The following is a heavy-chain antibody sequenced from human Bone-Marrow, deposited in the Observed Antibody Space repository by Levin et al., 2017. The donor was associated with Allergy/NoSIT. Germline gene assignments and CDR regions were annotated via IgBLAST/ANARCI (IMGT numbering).Heavy chain of an antibody. D-gene: IGHD5-24*01. J-gene: IGHJ4*02. V-gene: IGHV1-2*02. CDR3: ALVEMATIGEY. CDR2: INPNSGGT. CDR1: GYTFTGYN. Sequence: GASVKVSCKASGYTFTGYNLHWVRQAPAQGPEWMGYINPNSGGTNYAQKFQGRVTMTRDTSISTAYMELSRLTSDDTAVYYCALVEMATIGEYWGQGTLVTVS.